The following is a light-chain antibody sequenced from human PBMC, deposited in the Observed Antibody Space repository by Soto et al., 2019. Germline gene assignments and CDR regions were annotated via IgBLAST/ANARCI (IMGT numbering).Light chain of an antibody. Sequence: QSALTQPASVSGSPGQSVTISCTGASTDVGGFNYVSWYQHHPGKAHKLMIYDVNNRPSGVSNRFSGSKSGNTASLTISGLQAEDEADYYCSSYTSTTTFYLFGAGTKLTVL. CDR3: SSYTSTTTFYL. V-gene: IGLV2-14*03. CDR2: DVN. J-gene: IGLJ1*01. CDR1: STDVGGFNY.